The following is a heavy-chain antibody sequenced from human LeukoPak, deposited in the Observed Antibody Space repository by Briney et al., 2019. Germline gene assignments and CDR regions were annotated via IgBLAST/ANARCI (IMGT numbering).Heavy chain of an antibody. J-gene: IGHJ4*02. Sequence: GGSLRLSCAASGFTFSSYSMNWVRQAPGKGLEWVSCISSTSSYIYYADSVKGRFTISRDNTKNSLYLRINSLRAEDTAVYYCARDRRGYSYGLDYWGQGTLITVSS. CDR1: GFTFSSYS. CDR2: ISSTSSYI. CDR3: ARDRRGYSYGLDY. D-gene: IGHD5-18*01. V-gene: IGHV3-21*01.